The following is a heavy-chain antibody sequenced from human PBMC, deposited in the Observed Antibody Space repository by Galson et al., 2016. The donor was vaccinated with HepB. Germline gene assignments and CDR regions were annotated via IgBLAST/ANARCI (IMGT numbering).Heavy chain of an antibody. V-gene: IGHV3-74*01. CDR1: GFTFSSYW. CDR2: INGDGSST. J-gene: IGHJ4*02. Sequence: SLRLSCAASGFTFSSYWMHWVRQAPGKGLVWVSRINGDGSSTTYAASVKGRFTISRDNAKNTLYLQMNSLRAGDTAVYYCALGNDPLDYWGQGTLVTVSS. CDR3: ALGNDPLDY. D-gene: IGHD1-1*01.